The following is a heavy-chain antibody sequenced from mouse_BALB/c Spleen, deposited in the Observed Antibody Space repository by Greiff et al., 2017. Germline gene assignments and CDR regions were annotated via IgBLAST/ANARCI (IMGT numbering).Heavy chain of an antibody. V-gene: IGHV1S132*01. Sequence: QVQLQQSGAELVKPGASVKLSCKTSGYTFTSYWIQWVKQRPGQGLGWIGEIFPGTGTTYYNEKFKGKATLTIDTSSSTAYMQLSSLTSEDSAVYFCARGITTYYYAMDYWGQGTSVTVSS. D-gene: IGHD1-3*01. J-gene: IGHJ4*01. CDR3: ARGITTYYYAMDY. CDR2: IFPGTGTT. CDR1: GYTFTSYW.